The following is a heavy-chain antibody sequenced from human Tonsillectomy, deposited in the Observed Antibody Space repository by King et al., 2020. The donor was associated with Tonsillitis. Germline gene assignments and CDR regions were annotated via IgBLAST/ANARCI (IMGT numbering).Heavy chain of an antibody. V-gene: IGHV3-7*01. CDR3: ARDLFGALEY. CDR1: GFTFCWFL. CDR2: IKHDGSVS. D-gene: IGHD3-10*02. J-gene: IGHJ4*02. Sequence: VQLVEAGGGLGQPGGSLSLSCATSGFTFCWFLMAGVRPASGKGVEWGANIKHDGSVSYYVGSVKGRFTISRDNAKNSLYLQMTSLRAEDTAVYHCARDLFGALEYWGQGSLVTVSS.